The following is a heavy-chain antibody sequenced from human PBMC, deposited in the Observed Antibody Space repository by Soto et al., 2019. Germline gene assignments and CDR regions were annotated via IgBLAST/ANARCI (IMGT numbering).Heavy chain of an antibody. Sequence: QVQLVESGGGVVQPGRSLRLSCAASGFTFSSYGMHWVRQPPCKGLEWVAVIWFDRSNKHYADSVKGRFTISRDNSKNTLYLQMNSLRAEDTAVYYCAHSSSWYYFDYWGQGTLVTVSS. CDR3: AHSSSWYYFDY. CDR1: GFTFSSYG. V-gene: IGHV3-33*01. D-gene: IGHD6-13*01. CDR2: IWFDRSNK. J-gene: IGHJ4*02.